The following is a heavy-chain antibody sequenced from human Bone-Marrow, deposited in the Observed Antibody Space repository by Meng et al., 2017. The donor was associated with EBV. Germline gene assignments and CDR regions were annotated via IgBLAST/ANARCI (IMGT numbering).Heavy chain of an antibody. CDR3: ARAWYGDYTIYGMDV. CDR2: INHSGST. D-gene: IGHD4-17*01. CDR1: GGSFSGYS. V-gene: IGHV4-34*01. Sequence: QVHLQQCDSRLLQPSETLALTCAVYGGSFSGYSWTWIRQPPGKGLEWIEEINHSGSTNYNPSLKSRVTISVDTSKNQFSLKLNSVTAADTAVYYCARAWYGDYTIYGMDVWGQGTTVTVSS. J-gene: IGHJ6*02.